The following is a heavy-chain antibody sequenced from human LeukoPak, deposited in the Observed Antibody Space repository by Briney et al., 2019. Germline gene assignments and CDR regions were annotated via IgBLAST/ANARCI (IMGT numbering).Heavy chain of an antibody. Sequence: SETLSLTCTVSGGSISNYYRSWIRQPPGKGLEWIGYINYSGYSNYNPSLKSRVTISVDTSKSQLSLKLTSVTAADTAVYYCARRVDTMQPFDYWGQGTLVTVSS. CDR2: INYSGYS. D-gene: IGHD5-12*01. CDR3: ARRVDTMQPFDY. CDR1: GGSISNYY. J-gene: IGHJ4*02. V-gene: IGHV4-59*08.